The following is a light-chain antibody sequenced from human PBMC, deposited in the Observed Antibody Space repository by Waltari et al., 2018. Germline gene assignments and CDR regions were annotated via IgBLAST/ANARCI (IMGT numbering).Light chain of an antibody. CDR3: FSYRRSSTWV. J-gene: IGLJ3*02. V-gene: IGLV2-14*03. CDR1: SSDVGGYDY. Sequence: QSALTQPASVSGSPGQSITISCTGTSSDVGGYDYVSWYQQPPGKAPKILIYDVTKRPSGVSNRFSGSKSANTASLTISGLQAEDEADYYCFSYRRSSTWVFGEGTKLTVL. CDR2: DVT.